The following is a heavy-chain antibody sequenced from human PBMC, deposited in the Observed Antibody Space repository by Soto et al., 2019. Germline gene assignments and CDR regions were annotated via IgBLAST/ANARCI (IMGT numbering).Heavy chain of an antibody. CDR2: IYPGDSDT. CDR3: AKSIAAAGGAFDI. D-gene: IGHD6-13*01. J-gene: IGHJ3*02. Sequence: GESLKISCKGSGYSFTSYWIGWVRQMPGKGLEWMGTIYPGDSDTRYSPSFQGQVTISADKSISTAYLQWSSLKASDTAMYYCAKSIAAAGGAFDIWGQGTMVTVSS. V-gene: IGHV5-51*01. CDR1: GYSFTSYW.